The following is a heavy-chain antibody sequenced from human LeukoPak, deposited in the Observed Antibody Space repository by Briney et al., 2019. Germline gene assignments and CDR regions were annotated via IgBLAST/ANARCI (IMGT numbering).Heavy chain of an antibody. CDR1: GFTFSSYA. J-gene: IGHJ5*01. CDR3: GKDILSYDYDQLPATTDS. D-gene: IGHD3-16*01. Sequence: GGSLRHSCAASGFTFSSYAVNWVRQAPGKGLEWVSPISNSGARVYYADSVKGRFTISRDNSQNTLYLQMDSLRVEDTTVYYCGKDILSYDYDQLPATTDSWGPGTLVTVSS. V-gene: IGHV3-23*01. CDR2: ISNSGARV.